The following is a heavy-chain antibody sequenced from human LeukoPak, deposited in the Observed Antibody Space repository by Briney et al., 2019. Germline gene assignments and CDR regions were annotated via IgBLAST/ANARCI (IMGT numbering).Heavy chain of an antibody. J-gene: IGHJ1*01. CDR1: GYSISRGYY. CDR3: ARAVDSSGFSSFQH. D-gene: IGHD3-22*01. CDR2: IYHSGST. Sequence: SETLSHTCTVSGYSISRGYYWGWIRQPPGKGLEWIGNIYHSGSTYYNPSLKSRVTISIDTSKNQFSLRLNSVTAADTAVYYCARAVDSSGFSSFQHWGQGTLVTVSS. V-gene: IGHV4-38-2*02.